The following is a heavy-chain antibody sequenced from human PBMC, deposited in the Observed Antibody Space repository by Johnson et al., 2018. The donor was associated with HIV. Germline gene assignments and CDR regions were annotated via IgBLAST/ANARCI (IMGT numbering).Heavy chain of an antibody. V-gene: IGHV3-66*01. D-gene: IGHD2-2*02. J-gene: IGHJ3*02. CDR1: GFTVSSNY. Sequence: VQLVESGGGVVQPGGSLRLSCAASGFTVSSNYMSWVRQAPGKGLEWVSVIYSGGSTYYAASVKGRCTISRDNSKNTLYLQMNSLRAEDTAVYYCAVGKYCSSTSCYMADAFDIWGQGTLVTVSS. CDR3: AVGKYCSSTSCYMADAFDI. CDR2: IYSGGST.